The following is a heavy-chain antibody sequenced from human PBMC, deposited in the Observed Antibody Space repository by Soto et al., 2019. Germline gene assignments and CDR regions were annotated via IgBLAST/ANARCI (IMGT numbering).Heavy chain of an antibody. D-gene: IGHD4-17*01. CDR1: GFTFSNAW. V-gene: IGHV3-15*01. CDR3: TTETWQTVAFDI. CDR2: IKSKTDGGTT. J-gene: IGHJ3*02. Sequence: EVQLVESGGGLVKPGGSLRLSCAASGFTFSNAWMSWVRQAPGKGLEWVGRIKSKTDGGTTDYAAPVKGRFTISRDDSKNTLYLHMNSLKTEDTAEYYCTTETWQTVAFDIWGQGTMVTVSS.